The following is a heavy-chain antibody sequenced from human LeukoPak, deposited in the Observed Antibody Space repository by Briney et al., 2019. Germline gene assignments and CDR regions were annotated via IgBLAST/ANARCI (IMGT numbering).Heavy chain of an antibody. Sequence: PSETLSLTCTVSGGSISSYYWSWIRQPPGKGLEWMGYIYYSGSTNYNPSLKSRVTISVDTSKNQFYLKLSSVTAADTAVYYCARVTHYYGSGSYLLDPWGQGTLVTVSS. CDR2: IYYSGST. V-gene: IGHV4-59*01. J-gene: IGHJ5*02. D-gene: IGHD3-10*01. CDR1: GGSISSYY. CDR3: ARVTHYYGSGSYLLDP.